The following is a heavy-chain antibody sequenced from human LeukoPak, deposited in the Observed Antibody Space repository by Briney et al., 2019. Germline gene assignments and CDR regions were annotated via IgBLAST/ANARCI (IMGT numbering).Heavy chain of an antibody. CDR1: GFTFSSYG. D-gene: IGHD4-17*01. CDR3: ARERGDYGDYLDY. CDR2: IWYDGSNK. V-gene: IGHV3-33*01. J-gene: IGHJ4*02. Sequence: PGGSLRLSCAASGFTFSSYGMHWVRQAPGKGLEWVAVIWYDGSNKYYADSVKGRFTISRDNSKNTLYLQMNSLRAEDTAVYYCARERGDYGDYLDYWGQGTLVTVSS.